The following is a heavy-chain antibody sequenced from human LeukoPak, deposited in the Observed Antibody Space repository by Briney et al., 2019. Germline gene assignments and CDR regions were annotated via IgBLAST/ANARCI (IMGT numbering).Heavy chain of an antibody. CDR3: ARDYCSGGSCYYGYYYYYYMDV. D-gene: IGHD2-15*01. Sequence: ASVKVSCKASGYTFTGYYMHWVRQAPGQGLEWMGWINPNSGGTNYAQKFQGRVTMTRDTSISTAYMELSRLRSEDTAVYYCARDYCSGGSCYYGYYYYYYMDVWGKGTTVTVSS. V-gene: IGHV1-2*02. CDR2: INPNSGGT. J-gene: IGHJ6*03. CDR1: GYTFTGYY.